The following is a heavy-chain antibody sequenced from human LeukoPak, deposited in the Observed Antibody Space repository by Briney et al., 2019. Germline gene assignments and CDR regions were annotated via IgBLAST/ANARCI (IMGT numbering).Heavy chain of an antibody. D-gene: IGHD2-2*01. CDR2: VWYDGTNK. Sequence: PGGSLRLSCAASGFSFGTSGMHWVSQAPGKGLEWVAVVWYDGTNKHYADSVRGRFTISRDNSKNTLYLQMNSLRIEDTAVYYCARYCSSTSCSHNAFDIWGQGTLVTVSS. J-gene: IGHJ3*02. V-gene: IGHV3-33*01. CDR1: GFSFGTSG. CDR3: ARYCSSTSCSHNAFDI.